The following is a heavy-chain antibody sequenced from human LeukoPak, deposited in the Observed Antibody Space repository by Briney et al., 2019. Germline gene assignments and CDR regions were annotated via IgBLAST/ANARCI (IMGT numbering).Heavy chain of an antibody. Sequence: SQTLSLTCTVSGGSISSGSYYWSWIRQPAGKGLEWIGRIYTSGSTNYNPSLKSRVTISVDTSKNQFSLKLSSVTAADTAVYYCARAIFGVGNWFDPWGQGTLVTVSS. CDR3: ARAIFGVGNWFDP. CDR2: IYTSGST. CDR1: GGSISSGSYY. V-gene: IGHV4-61*02. D-gene: IGHD3-3*01. J-gene: IGHJ5*02.